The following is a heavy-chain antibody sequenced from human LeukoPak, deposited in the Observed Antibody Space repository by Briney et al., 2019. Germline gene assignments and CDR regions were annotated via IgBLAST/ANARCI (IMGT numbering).Heavy chain of an antibody. CDR3: ARDRRYCSGGSCYGAYYYYGMDV. CDR2: IYYSGST. CDR1: GGSISSGGYY. V-gene: IGHV4-31*03. Sequence: SETLSLTCTVSGGSISSGGYYWSWIRQHPGKGLEWIGYIYYSGSTYYNPSLKSRVTISVDTSKNQFSLKLSSVTAADTAVCYCARDRRYCSGGSCYGAYYYYGMDVWGQGTTVTVSS. D-gene: IGHD2-15*01. J-gene: IGHJ6*02.